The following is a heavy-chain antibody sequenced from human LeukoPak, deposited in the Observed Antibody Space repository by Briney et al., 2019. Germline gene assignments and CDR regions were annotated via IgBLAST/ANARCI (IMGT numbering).Heavy chain of an antibody. CDR1: GGSFSGYY. D-gene: IGHD2-2*01. V-gene: IGHV4-34*01. Sequence: SETLSLTCAVYGGSFSGYYWSWIRQPPGKGLEWIGEIKHSGSTNYNPSLKSRVTISVDTSKNQFSLKLSSVTAADTAVYYCARARCSSTRTPSLGYMDVWGKGTTVTVSS. J-gene: IGHJ6*03. CDR3: ARARCSSTRTPSLGYMDV. CDR2: IKHSGST.